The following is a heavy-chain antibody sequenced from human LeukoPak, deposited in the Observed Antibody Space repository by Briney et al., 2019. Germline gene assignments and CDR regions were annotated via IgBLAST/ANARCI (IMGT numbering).Heavy chain of an antibody. CDR2: IVPVIDIA. V-gene: IGHV1-24*01. CDR1: GYTLTELS. Sequence: ASVKVSCKVSGYTLTELSMHWVRQAPGQGLEWMGRIVPVIDIANYAQKFQGRVTLTADKSTGTAYMELSSLRSEDTAVYYCVRGNYYDSSGRCYWGQGTLVTVSS. D-gene: IGHD3-22*01. J-gene: IGHJ4*02. CDR3: VRGNYYDSSGRCY.